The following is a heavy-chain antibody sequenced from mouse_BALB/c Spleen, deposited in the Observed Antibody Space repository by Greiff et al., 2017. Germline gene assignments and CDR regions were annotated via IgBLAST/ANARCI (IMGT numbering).Heavy chain of an antibody. CDR2: ISSGGGST. J-gene: IGHJ4*01. CDR1: GFAFSSYD. CDR3: ARLLRLRGYAMDY. D-gene: IGHD1-2*01. V-gene: IGHV5-12-1*01. Sequence: EVQVVESGGGLVKPGGSLKLSCAASGFAFSSYDMSWVRQTPEKRLEWVAYISSGGGSTYYPDTVKGRFTISRDNAKNTLYLQMSSLKSEDTAMYYCARLLRLRGYAMDYWGQGTSVTVSS.